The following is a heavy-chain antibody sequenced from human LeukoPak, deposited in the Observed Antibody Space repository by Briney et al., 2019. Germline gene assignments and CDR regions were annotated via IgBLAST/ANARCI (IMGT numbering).Heavy chain of an antibody. CDR2: INHSGST. CDR1: GGSFSGYY. J-gene: IGHJ4*02. CDR3: ARAPGLQWSRKIGYY. V-gene: IGHV4-34*01. Sequence: SETLSLTCAVYGGSFSGYYWSWIRQPPGKGLEWIGEINHSGSTNYNPSLKSRVTISVDTSKNQFSLKLSSVTAADTAVYYCARAPGLQWSRKIGYYWGQGTLVTVSS. D-gene: IGHD6-19*01.